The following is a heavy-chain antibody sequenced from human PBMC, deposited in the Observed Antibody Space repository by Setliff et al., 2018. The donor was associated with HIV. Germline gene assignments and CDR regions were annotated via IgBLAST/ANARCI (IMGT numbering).Heavy chain of an antibody. CDR1: GGTFSTYA. CDR3: VIGSAARPFDY. Sequence: SVKVSCKASGGTFSTYAISWVRQAPGQGLEWMGGIIPIFGTANYAQKFQGRVTITADESTSTAYMELSSLRSEDTAVYHCVIGSAARPFDYWGQGTLVTVSS. V-gene: IGHV1-69*13. J-gene: IGHJ4*02. D-gene: IGHD6-6*01. CDR2: IIPIFGTA.